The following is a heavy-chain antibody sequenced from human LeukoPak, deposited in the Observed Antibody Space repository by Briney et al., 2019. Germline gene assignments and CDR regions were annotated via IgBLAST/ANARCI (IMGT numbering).Heavy chain of an antibody. CDR3: AKVRGHYDILTGHSLAY. V-gene: IGHV3-23*01. CDR1: GFTYRPYA. Sequence: PGGSLRLSCAGSGFTYRPYAMSWVRQAPGKGLEWVSTLSGSGAITYYADSVKGRFTISRDNSKNTLELQMNSLRADDTAIYYCAKVRGHYDILTGHSLAYWGQGTLVTVSS. D-gene: IGHD3-9*01. J-gene: IGHJ4*02. CDR2: LSGSGAIT.